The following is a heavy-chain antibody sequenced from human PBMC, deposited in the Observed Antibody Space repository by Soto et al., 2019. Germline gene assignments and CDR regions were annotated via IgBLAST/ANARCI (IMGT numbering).Heavy chain of an antibody. D-gene: IGHD3-10*01. CDR1: GFTFRSYT. CDR2: ISYDGGNK. V-gene: IGHV3-30-3*01. CDR3: ARGGLTMVRGVTRDDYFHY. J-gene: IGHJ4*02. Sequence: QVQLVESGGGVVQPGRSLRLSCEVSGFTFRSYTMHWVRQAPGKGLEWVALISYDGGNKYYADSVKGRLTISRDNSKNTLYLLMNSLRAEDTAVYYCARGGLTMVRGVTRDDYFHYWGQGTLVTVSS.